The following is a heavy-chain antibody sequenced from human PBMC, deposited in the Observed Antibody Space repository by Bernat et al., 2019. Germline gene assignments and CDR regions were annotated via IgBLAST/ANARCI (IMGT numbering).Heavy chain of an antibody. D-gene: IGHD3-16*02. CDR2: IWYDGSNK. V-gene: IGHV3-33*01. Sequence: QVQLVESGGGVVQPGRSLRLSCAASGFTFSSYGMHWVRQAPGKGLEWVAVIWYDGSNKYYADSVKGRFTISRDNSKNTLYLQMNSLRAEDTAVYYCARESDDYVWGSYRHFDYWGREPWSPSPQ. J-gene: IGHJ4*02. CDR1: GFTFSSYG. CDR3: ARESDDYVWGSYRHFDY.